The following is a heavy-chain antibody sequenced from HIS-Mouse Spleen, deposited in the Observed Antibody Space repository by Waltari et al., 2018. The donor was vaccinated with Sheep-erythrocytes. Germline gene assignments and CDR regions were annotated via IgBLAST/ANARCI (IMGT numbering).Heavy chain of an antibody. Sequence: EVQLVESGGGLVKPGGSLRLSCAASGFTFSSYSMNWVRQAPGKGRECVSSISSSYRYYADSVKGRFTISRDNAKNSLYRQMNSLRAEDTAVYYCARVASGATFDYWGQGTLVTVSS. D-gene: IGHD1-26*01. V-gene: IGHV3-21*01. CDR1: GFTFSSYS. CDR3: ARVASGATFDY. J-gene: IGHJ4*02. CDR2: ISSSYR.